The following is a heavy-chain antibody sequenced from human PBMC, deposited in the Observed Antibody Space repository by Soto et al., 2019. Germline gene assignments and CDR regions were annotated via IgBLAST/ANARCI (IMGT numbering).Heavy chain of an antibody. D-gene: IGHD3-22*01. CDR1: GFPFNSYG. J-gene: IGHJ4*02. CDR2: ISYDGSTK. CDR3: VCGYYYGDY. Sequence: QVQLVESGGGVVQPGRSLRLSCAASGFPFNSYGMHWVRQAPGQWLEWEAVISYDGSTKYYADSVKGRFTISRDNSKNTLYLQMNSLRAEDTAVYYCVCGYYYGDYWGQGTLVTVSS. V-gene: IGHV3-30*03.